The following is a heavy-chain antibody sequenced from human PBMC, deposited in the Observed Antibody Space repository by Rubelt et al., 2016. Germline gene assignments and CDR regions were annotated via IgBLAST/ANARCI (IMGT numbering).Heavy chain of an antibody. CDR1: GYTFTSYG. CDR2: ISAYNGNT. V-gene: IGHV1-18*01. CDR3: ARDEPYSSSWYDY. D-gene: IGHD6-13*01. Sequence: QVQLVQSGAEVKKPGASVKVSCKASGYTFTSYGISWVRQAPGQGLEWMGWISAYNGNTNYAQKLQGRVTKTTDPSQGTTYMGLRRLRSDDTAVYYCARDEPYSSSWYDYWGQGTLVTVSS. J-gene: IGHJ4*02.